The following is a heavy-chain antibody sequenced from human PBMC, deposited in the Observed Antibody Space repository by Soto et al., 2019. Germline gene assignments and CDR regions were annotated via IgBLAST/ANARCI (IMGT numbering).Heavy chain of an antibody. Sequence: PGGSLRLSCAASGFTFSSDGMHWVRQAPGKGLEWVAVIWYDGSNKYYADSVKGRFTISRDNSKNTLYLQMNSLRAEDTAVYYCARDLKEYYVLDYWGQGTLVTVSS. CDR2: IWYDGSNK. D-gene: IGHD3-10*02. CDR3: ARDLKEYYVLDY. J-gene: IGHJ4*02. CDR1: GFTFSSDG. V-gene: IGHV3-33*01.